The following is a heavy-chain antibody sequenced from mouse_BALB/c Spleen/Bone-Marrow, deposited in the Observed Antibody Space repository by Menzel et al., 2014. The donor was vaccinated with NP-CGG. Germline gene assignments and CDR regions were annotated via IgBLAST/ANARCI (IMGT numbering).Heavy chain of an antibody. CDR1: GLNINYTY. CDR3: TSYVYGYYFDY. D-gene: IGHD1-1*01. Sequence: EAQLQQSGAGLVKPGASVKLSCTASGLNINYTYMHWVQQRPEQGLQWIGRVVPSHVNTKYDPKFQGKATRTADTTTNTLYLRLSSLTSEDTAVYYCTSYVYGYYFDYWGQGTTLTVSA. CDR2: VVPSHVNT. V-gene: IGHV14-3*02. J-gene: IGHJ2*01.